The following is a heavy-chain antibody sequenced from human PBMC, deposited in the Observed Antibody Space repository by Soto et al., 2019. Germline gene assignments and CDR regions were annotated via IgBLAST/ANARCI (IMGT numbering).Heavy chain of an antibody. CDR1: GGSISSYY. CDR3: ARAIESILMVKWFDP. V-gene: IGHV4-59*01. D-gene: IGHD2-8*01. CDR2: IYYSGST. J-gene: IGHJ5*02. Sequence: SETLSLTCTVSGGSISSYYWGWIRQPPGKGLEWIGYIYYSGSTNYNPSLKSRVTISVDTSKNQFSLKLSSVTAADTAVYYCARAIESILMVKWFDPWGQGTLVTVSS.